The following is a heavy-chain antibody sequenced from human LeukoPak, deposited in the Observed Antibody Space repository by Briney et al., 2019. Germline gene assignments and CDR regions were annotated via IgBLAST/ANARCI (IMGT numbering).Heavy chain of an antibody. J-gene: IGHJ4*02. CDR2: ISYDGSNK. CDR1: GFTFSSYG. V-gene: IGHV3-30*18. D-gene: IGHD4-17*01. Sequence: GGSLRLSCAASGFTFSSYGMHWVRQAPGKGLECVAVISYDGSNKYYADSVKGRFTISRDNSKNTLYLQMNSLRAEDTAVYYCAKEYGDYHAFDYWGQGTLVTVSS. CDR3: AKEYGDYHAFDY.